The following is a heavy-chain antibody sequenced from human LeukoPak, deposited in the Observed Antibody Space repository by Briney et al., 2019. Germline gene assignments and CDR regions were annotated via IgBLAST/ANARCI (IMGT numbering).Heavy chain of an antibody. D-gene: IGHD6-19*01. Sequence: GGSLRLSCAASGFTFSSYDMHWVRHATGKGLEWVSAICTGGDTYYQGSVKGRFTISTENAKNSFYLQMISLRAGDTAVYYCARDTPLRGSGSLYGMDVWGQGTTVTVSS. CDR2: ICTGGDT. V-gene: IGHV3-13*01. J-gene: IGHJ6*02. CDR3: ARDTPLRGSGSLYGMDV. CDR1: GFTFSSYD.